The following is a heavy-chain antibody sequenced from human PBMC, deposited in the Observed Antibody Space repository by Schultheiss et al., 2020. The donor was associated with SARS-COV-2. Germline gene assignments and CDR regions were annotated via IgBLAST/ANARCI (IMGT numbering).Heavy chain of an antibody. J-gene: IGHJ4*02. Sequence: SETLSLTCTVSGASISSYYWSWIRQPPGKGLEWIGYIYYSGSTNYNPSLKSRVTISVDTSKNQFSLKLSSVTAADTAVYYCARHGVDGLRFLEWLFHFDYWGQGTLVTVSS. CDR2: IYYSGST. CDR3: ARHGVDGLRFLEWLFHFDY. CDR1: GASISSYY. D-gene: IGHD3-3*01. V-gene: IGHV4-59*01.